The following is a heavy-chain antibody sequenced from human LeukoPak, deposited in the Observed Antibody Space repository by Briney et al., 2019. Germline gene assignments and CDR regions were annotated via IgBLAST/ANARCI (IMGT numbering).Heavy chain of an antibody. CDR1: GFTFDDYA. V-gene: IGHV3-43*02. CDR3: ARDIVAGFFDY. J-gene: IGHJ4*02. Sequence: LPGGSLRLSCAASGFTFDDYAMHWVSHAPGKGMEWVSLISGDGGSTYYADSVKGRFTISRDNAKNSLYLQMNSLRAEDTAVYYCARDIVAGFFDYWGQGTLVTVSS. D-gene: IGHD6-19*01. CDR2: ISGDGGST.